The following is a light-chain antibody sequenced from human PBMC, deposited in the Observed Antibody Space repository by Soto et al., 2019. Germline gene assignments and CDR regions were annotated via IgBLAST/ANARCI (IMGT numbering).Light chain of an antibody. CDR1: QSISSY. CDR3: QQSYSTTPTWT. J-gene: IGKJ1*01. Sequence: DIQMTQSPSSLSASVGDRVTITCRASQSISSYLNWYQQKPGKAPKLLIYAASSLQSGVPSRFSGSGSGTDFTHTISSLQPEDFATYSGQQSYSTTPTWTFGQGTKVEIK. V-gene: IGKV1-39*01. CDR2: AAS.